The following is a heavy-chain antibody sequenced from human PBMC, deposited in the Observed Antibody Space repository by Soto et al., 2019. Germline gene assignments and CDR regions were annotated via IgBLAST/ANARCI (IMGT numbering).Heavy chain of an antibody. CDR1: GYTFTSYD. CDR2: MNPNSGNT. V-gene: IGHV1-8*01. Sequence: QVQLVQSGAEVKKPGASVKVSCKASGYTFTSYDINWVRQATGQGLEWMGWMNPNSGNTGYAQKFQGRVTMTRNTSISTAYMELSRLRSEDTAVYYCARGRGGITIVGVVIGVNRRGPARYGMDVWGQGTTVTVSS. J-gene: IGHJ6*02. D-gene: IGHD3-3*01. CDR3: ARGRGGITIVGVVIGVNRRGPARYGMDV.